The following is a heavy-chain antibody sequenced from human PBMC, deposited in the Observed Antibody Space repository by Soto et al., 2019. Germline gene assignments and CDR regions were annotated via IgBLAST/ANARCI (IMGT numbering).Heavy chain of an antibody. J-gene: IGHJ4*02. V-gene: IGHV1-69*13. D-gene: IGHD6-19*01. Sequence: ASVKVSCKASGGTFSSYRFNWVRQARGQGLEWLGGIVPIYRTADYAQKFQGRVTITADESTRTVYLELSSLKSQDTALYYCARDSGAKLRSSWGQGPMVTVYS. CDR2: IVPIYRTA. CDR1: GGTFSSYR. CDR3: ARDSGAKLRSS.